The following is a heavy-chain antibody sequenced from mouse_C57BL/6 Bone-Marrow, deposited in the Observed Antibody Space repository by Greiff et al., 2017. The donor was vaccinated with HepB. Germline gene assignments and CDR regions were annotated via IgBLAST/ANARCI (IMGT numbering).Heavy chain of an antibody. V-gene: IGHV1-42*01. CDR1: GYSFTGYY. J-gene: IGHJ3*01. CDR2: INPSTGGT. CDR3: ARRGYYSNSAWFAY. D-gene: IGHD2-5*01. Sequence: EVQLQQSGPELVKPGASVKISCKASGYSFTGYYMNWVKQSPEKSLEWIGEINPSTGGTTYNQKFKAKATLTVDKSSSTAYMQLKSLTSEDSAVYYCARRGYYSNSAWFAYWGQGTLVTVSA.